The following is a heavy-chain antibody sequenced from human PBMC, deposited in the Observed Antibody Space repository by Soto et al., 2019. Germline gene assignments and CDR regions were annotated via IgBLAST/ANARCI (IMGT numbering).Heavy chain of an antibody. J-gene: IGHJ4*02. D-gene: IGHD4-17*01. V-gene: IGHV3-33*01. CDR2: IWYDGSNK. CDR3: ARDHDYGDHAFFY. CDR1: GFTFSSYG. Sequence: QVQLVESGGGVVQPGRSLRLSCAASGFTFSSYGMHWVRQAPGKGLEWVAVIWYDGSNKYYADSVKGRFTISRDNSKNTLYLQMNSLRAEDTAVYYCARDHDYGDHAFFYWGQGTLVTVSS.